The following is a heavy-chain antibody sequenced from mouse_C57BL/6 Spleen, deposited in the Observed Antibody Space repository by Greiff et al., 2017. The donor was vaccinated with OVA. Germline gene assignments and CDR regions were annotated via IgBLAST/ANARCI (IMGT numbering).Heavy chain of an antibody. J-gene: IGHJ4*01. CDR1: GFTFSDYG. Sequence: EVQLVESGGGLVKPGGSLKLSCAASGFTFSDYGMHWVRQAPEKGLEWVAYISSGSSTIYYADTVKGRFTISRDNANNTLFLQMTSLRSEDTAMYYCARRLRYAMDYWGQGTSVTVSS. D-gene: IGHD1-1*01. CDR2: ISSGSSTI. V-gene: IGHV5-17*01. CDR3: ARRLRYAMDY.